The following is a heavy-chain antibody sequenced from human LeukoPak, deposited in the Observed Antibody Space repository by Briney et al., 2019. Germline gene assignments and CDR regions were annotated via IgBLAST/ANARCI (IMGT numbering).Heavy chain of an antibody. CDR2: IYSGGST. Sequence: HPGGSLRLSCAASGFTVSTNYMSWVRQAPGKGLEWVSIIYSGGSTYYAASVKDRFTISRDNSKNTLYLQMNSLRTEDTAVYYCARYSGGTSGFYAFDIWGQGTMVTVSS. CDR3: ARYSGGTSGFYAFDI. J-gene: IGHJ3*02. CDR1: GFTVSTNY. D-gene: IGHD3-10*01. V-gene: IGHV3-66*01.